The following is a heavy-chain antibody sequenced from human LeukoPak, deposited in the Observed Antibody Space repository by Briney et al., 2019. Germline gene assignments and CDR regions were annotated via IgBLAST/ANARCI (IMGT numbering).Heavy chain of an antibody. J-gene: IGHJ5*02. Sequence: PSETLSLTCTVSGGSISSSWWNWIRQPAGKGLEWIGRVYTSGTTNYNPSLKSRVTVSIDTSRSQFSLKLTSVTAADTAVYYCARGGSTNGNNWLDPCGQGNLVTAS. CDR3: ARGGSTNGNNWLDP. CDR2: VYTSGTT. CDR1: GGSISSSW. D-gene: IGHD2-8*01. V-gene: IGHV4-4*07.